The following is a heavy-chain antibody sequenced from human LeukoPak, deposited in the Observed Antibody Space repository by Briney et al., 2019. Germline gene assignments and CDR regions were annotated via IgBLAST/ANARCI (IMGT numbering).Heavy chain of an antibody. Sequence: WASVKVSCKASGYTFTSYGISWVRQAPGQGLEWMGWISAYNGNTNYAQKLQGRVTMTTDTSTSTAYMELRSLRSDDTAVYYCARDQTYYDILRVGYDAFDIWGQGTMVTVSS. V-gene: IGHV1-18*01. CDR1: GYTFTSYG. CDR3: ARDQTYYDILRVGYDAFDI. D-gene: IGHD3-9*01. CDR2: ISAYNGNT. J-gene: IGHJ3*02.